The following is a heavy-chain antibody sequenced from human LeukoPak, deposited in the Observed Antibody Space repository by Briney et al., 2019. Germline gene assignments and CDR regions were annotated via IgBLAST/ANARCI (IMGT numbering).Heavy chain of an antibody. CDR2: IIPIFGTA. J-gene: IGHJ6*03. D-gene: IGHD1-1*01. CDR3: ARDFTERAFSYYYYYMDV. CDR1: GGTFSSYA. V-gene: IGHV1-69*06. Sequence: GSSVKVSCKASGGTFSSYAISWVRQAPGQGLEWMGGIIPIFGTANYAQKFQGRVTITADKSTSTAYMELRSLRSDDTAVYYCARDFTERAFSYYYYYMDVWGKGTTVTISS.